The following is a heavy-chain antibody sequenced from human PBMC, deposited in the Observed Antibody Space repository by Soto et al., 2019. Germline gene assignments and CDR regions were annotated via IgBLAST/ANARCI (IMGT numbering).Heavy chain of an antibody. CDR1: GFTFSSYA. D-gene: IGHD6-6*01. V-gene: IGHV3-30-3*01. J-gene: IGHJ3*02. CDR3: ASTFASSSDAFDI. CDR2: ISYDGSNK. Sequence: GGSLRLSCAASGFTFSSYAMHWVRQAPGKGLEWVAVISYDGSNKYYADSVKGRFTISRDNSKNTLYLQMNSLRAEDTAVYYCASTFASSSDAFDIWGQGTMVTVSS.